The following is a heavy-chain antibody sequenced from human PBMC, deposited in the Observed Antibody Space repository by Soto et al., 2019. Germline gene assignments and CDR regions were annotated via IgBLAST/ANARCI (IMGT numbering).Heavy chain of an antibody. V-gene: IGHV1-2*04. D-gene: IGHD6-13*01. CDR1: GYTFTGYY. CDR3: ARGPTISSSWAKYYFDY. J-gene: IGHJ4*02. Sequence: QVQLVQSGAEVKKPGASVKVSCKASGYTFTGYYMHWVRQAPGQGLEWMGWINPNSGGTNYAQKFQGWVTMTRDTSISTAYMELSRLRSDDTAVYYCARGPTISSSWAKYYFDYWGQGTLVTVSS. CDR2: INPNSGGT.